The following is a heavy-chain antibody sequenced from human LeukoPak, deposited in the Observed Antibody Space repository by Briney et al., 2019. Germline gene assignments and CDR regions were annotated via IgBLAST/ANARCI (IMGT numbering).Heavy chain of an antibody. CDR1: GGSFSGYY. CDR3: ARGRRSVQRVAGGYYYYMDV. Sequence: SETLSLTCAVYGGSFSGYYWSWIRQPPGKGLEWIGEINHRGSTNYNPSLKSRVTISVDTSKNQFSLKLSSVTAADTAVYYCARGRRSVQRVAGGYYYYMDVWGKGTTVTVSS. J-gene: IGHJ6*03. D-gene: IGHD3-16*01. CDR2: INHRGST. V-gene: IGHV4-34*01.